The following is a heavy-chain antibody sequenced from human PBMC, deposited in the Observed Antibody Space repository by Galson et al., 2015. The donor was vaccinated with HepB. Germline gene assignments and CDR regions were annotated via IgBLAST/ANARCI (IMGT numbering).Heavy chain of an antibody. CDR1: GYTFTGYY. V-gene: IGHV1-2*06. J-gene: IGHJ3*02. Sequence: SVKVSCKASGYTFTGYYMHWVRQAPGQGLEWMGRINPNSGGTNYAQKFQGRVTMTRDTSISTAYMELSRLRSDDTAMYYCATSPRVDSYWAFDIWGQGTMVTVSS. CDR2: INPNSGGT. D-gene: IGHD5-18*01. CDR3: ATSPRVDSYWAFDI.